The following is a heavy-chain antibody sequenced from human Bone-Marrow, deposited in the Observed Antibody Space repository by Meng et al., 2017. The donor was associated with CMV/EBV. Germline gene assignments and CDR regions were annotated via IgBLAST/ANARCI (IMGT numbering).Heavy chain of an antibody. CDR3: AKIDCSSTSCPFDP. J-gene: IGHJ5*02. CDR1: GFTFSSYG. Sequence: GGSLRLSCAASGFTFSSYGMHWVRQAPGKGLEWVAFIRYDGSNKYYADSVKGRFTISRDNSKNTLYLQMNSLRAEDTAVYYCAKIDCSSTSCPFDPWGQGTLVTVSS. V-gene: IGHV3-30*02. D-gene: IGHD2-2*01. CDR2: IRYDGSNK.